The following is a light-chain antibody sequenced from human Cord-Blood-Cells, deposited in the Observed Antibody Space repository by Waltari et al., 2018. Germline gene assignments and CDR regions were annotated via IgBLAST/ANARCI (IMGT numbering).Light chain of an antibody. J-gene: IGLJ3*02. CDR1: SSDVGGYNY. CDR2: DVS. CDR3: SSYTSSSTWV. V-gene: IGLV2-14*03. Sequence: QSALTQPASVSGSPGQSITISCTGTSSDVGGYNYVSWYQQHPGKAPKLMIYDVSNRPSGVSNRFSGSKSGNTASLIISGLRAEDEADYYCSSYTSSSTWVFGGGTKLTVL.